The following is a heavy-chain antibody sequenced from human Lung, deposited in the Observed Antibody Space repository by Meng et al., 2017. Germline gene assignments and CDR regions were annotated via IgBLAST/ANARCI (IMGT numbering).Heavy chain of an antibody. CDR1: GGSFSDYY. CDR3: ARGPTTMAHDFDY. J-gene: IGHJ4*02. Sequence: QVQLQQWGAVLLKPSETLSLTSVVSGGSFSDYYWSWIRQPPGKGLEWIGEINHSGSTNYNPSLESRATISVDTSQNNLSLKLSSVTAADSAVYYCARGPTTMAHDFDYWGQGTLVTVSS. D-gene: IGHD4-11*01. CDR2: INHSGST. V-gene: IGHV4-34*01.